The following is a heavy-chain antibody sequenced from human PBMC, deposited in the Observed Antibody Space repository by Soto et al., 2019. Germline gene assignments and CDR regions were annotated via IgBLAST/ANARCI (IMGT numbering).Heavy chain of an antibody. D-gene: IGHD2-21*01. CDR3: ARESDSEYYYYGMDA. V-gene: IGHV3-74*01. CDR1: GFTFSSYW. Sequence: GGSLRLSCAASGFTFSSYWMHWVRQAPGKGLVWVSRINSDGSSTSYADSVKGRFTISRDNAKNTLYLQMNSLRAEDTAVYYCARESDSEYYYYGMDAWGQGTTVTVSS. J-gene: IGHJ6*02. CDR2: INSDGSST.